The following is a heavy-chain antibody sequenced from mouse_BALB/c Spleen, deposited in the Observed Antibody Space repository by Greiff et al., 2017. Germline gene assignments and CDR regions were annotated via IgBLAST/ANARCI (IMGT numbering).Heavy chain of an antibody. D-gene: IGHD1-1*01. CDR3: ARSYYYGSSPYWYFDV. CDR2: ISYSGST. V-gene: IGHV3-8*02. CDR1: GDSITSGY. Sequence: EVKLVESGPSLVKPSQTLSLTCSVTGDSITSGYWNWIRKFPGNKLEYMGYISYSGSTYYNPSLKSRISITRDTSKNQYYLQLNSVTTEDTATYYCARSYYYGSSPYWYFDVWGAGTTVTVSS. J-gene: IGHJ1*01.